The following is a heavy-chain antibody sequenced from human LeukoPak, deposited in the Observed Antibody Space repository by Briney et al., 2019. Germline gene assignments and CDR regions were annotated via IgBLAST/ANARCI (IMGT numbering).Heavy chain of an antibody. CDR2: INHSGST. D-gene: IGHD3-22*01. Sequence: PSETLSLTCTVSGGSISRSPYYWSWIRQPPGKGLEWIGEINHSGSTNHSPSLKSRVTISVDTSKNQFSLKLRSVTAADTAVYYCARGPLYYYDSSSRSYYFDYWGQGTLVTVSS. CDR3: ARGPLYYYDSSSRSYYFDY. V-gene: IGHV4-39*07. CDR1: GGSISRSPYY. J-gene: IGHJ4*02.